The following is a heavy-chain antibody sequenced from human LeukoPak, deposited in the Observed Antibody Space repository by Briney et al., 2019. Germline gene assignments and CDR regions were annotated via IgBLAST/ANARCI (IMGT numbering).Heavy chain of an antibody. D-gene: IGHD6-19*01. CDR2: ISYDGGNK. V-gene: IGHV3-30*18. CDR1: GFTVSSNE. CDR3: AKDSLSYSSGWYMGYFDY. J-gene: IGHJ4*02. Sequence: GGSLRLSCAASGFTVSSNEMSWVRQAPGRGLEWVTFISYDGGNKDYADSVKGRFTISRDNSKNTLYLQMNSLRPEDTAVYYCAKDSLSYSSGWYMGYFDYWGQGSLVTVSS.